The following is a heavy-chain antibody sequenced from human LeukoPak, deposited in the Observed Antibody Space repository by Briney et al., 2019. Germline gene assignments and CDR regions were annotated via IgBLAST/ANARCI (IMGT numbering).Heavy chain of an antibody. CDR1: GLTFSSYD. Sequence: GGSLRLSCEAPGLTFSSYDMNWVRQAPGKGLEWVSYISSSGNLIHYADSVKGRFTFSRDNARNSLYLQMNSLRADDTAIYYCAREGGWSDFDYWGQGTLVTVSS. CDR3: AREGGWSDFDY. D-gene: IGHD6-19*01. CDR2: ISSSGNLI. J-gene: IGHJ4*02. V-gene: IGHV3-48*03.